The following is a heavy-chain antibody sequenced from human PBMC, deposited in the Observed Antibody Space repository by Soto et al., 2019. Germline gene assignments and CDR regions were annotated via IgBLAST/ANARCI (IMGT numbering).Heavy chain of an antibody. V-gene: IGHV3-23*01. D-gene: IGHD3-9*01. Sequence: EVQLLESGGDLVQPGGSLRLSCAASGFTFTSYAMSWIRQAPGKGLEWVSAITGGGDNTYYADSVKGRFTISRDNSKNTLYLQMNSLRAEDTAFYYCTQDGGSRDWLTVIWGQGTLVTVSS. CDR1: GFTFTSYA. J-gene: IGHJ4*02. CDR2: ITGGGDNT. CDR3: TQDGGSRDWLTVI.